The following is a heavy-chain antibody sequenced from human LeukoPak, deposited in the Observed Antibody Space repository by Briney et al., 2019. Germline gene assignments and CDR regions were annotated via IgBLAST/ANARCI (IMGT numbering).Heavy chain of an antibody. D-gene: IGHD3-16*01. CDR2: IYYSGST. CDR1: GGSISSYY. CDR3: ARALDYLGPIGMDV. Sequence: PSETLSLTCTVSGGSISSYYWSWIRQPPGKGLEWIGYIYYSGSTNYNPSLKSRVTISVDTSKNQFSLKLSSVTAADTAVYYCARALDYLGPIGMDVWGQGTTVTVSS. J-gene: IGHJ6*02. V-gene: IGHV4-59*01.